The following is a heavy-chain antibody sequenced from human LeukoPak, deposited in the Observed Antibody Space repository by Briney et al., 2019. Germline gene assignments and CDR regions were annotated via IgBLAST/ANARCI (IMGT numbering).Heavy chain of an antibody. J-gene: IGHJ5*02. CDR1: GFTFSSYA. V-gene: IGHV3-23*01. D-gene: IGHD1-26*01. Sequence: RAGGSLRLSCAASGFTFSSYALSWVRRAPGKGLEWVSAISGSGDYTYYADSVKGRFTISRDNSKKTLYLQMNSLRAEDTAVYYCAKGLSDSGSYGWFDPWGQGTLVTVSS. CDR3: AKGLSDSGSYGWFDP. CDR2: ISGSGDYT.